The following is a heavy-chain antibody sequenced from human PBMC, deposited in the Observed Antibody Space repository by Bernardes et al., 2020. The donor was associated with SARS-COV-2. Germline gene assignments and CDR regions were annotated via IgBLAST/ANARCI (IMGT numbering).Heavy chain of an antibody. CDR2: VSGSGSSI. Sequence: GGSLRLSCAASGFIFSSCAMSWVRRAPGKGLEWVSGVSGSGSSINYADSVKGRFTLSRDSSKNTLYLQMDSLRLEDTAIYYCAKSRIAAAGNFDYWGQGTLVTVSS. D-gene: IGHD6-13*01. J-gene: IGHJ4*02. V-gene: IGHV3-23*01. CDR3: AKSRIAAAGNFDY. CDR1: GFIFSSCA.